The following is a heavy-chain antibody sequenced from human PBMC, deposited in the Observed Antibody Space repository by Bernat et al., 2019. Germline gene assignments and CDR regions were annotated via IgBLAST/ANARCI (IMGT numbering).Heavy chain of an antibody. Sequence: VQLLESGGGLVQPGGSLRLSCAASGFTFSSYGMHWVRQAPGKGLEWVAVIWYDGSNKYYADSVKGRFTISRDSSKSTLYLQMNSLRAEDTAVYYCAREWGTVIDSWGQGTLVTVSS. V-gene: IGHV3-33*01. CDR2: IWYDGSNK. CDR3: AREWGTVIDS. CDR1: GFTFSSYG. D-gene: IGHD3-16*01. J-gene: IGHJ4*02.